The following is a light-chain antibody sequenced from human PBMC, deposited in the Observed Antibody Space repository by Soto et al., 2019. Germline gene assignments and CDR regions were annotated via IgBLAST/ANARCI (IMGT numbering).Light chain of an antibody. Sequence: EIVLTQSPGTLSLSPGERATLSCRASQSVRSSYLAWYQQKPGQAPRLLIYGASSRATGIPDRFSGSGSGTDFTLTISRLEPEDVAVYYCQHYGSSRTCGHGTKVDI. CDR2: GAS. J-gene: IGKJ1*01. V-gene: IGKV3-20*01. CDR1: QSVRSSY. CDR3: QHYGSSRT.